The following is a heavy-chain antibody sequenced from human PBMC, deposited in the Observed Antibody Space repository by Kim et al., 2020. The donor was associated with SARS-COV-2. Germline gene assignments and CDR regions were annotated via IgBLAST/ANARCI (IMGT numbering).Heavy chain of an antibody. J-gene: IGHJ4*02. D-gene: IGHD6-19*01. CDR3: ARGSGWAFDY. CDR2: ISIGHDDT. CDR1: GYTFINYV. V-gene: IGHV1-3*04. Sequence: ASVKVSCKASGYTFINYVMHWVRQAPGQRLEWMGLISIGHDDTKYSQKFRGRVTITRDTTASTAYMELSSLRSEDTAVYYCARGSGWAFDYWGQGTLATVAS.